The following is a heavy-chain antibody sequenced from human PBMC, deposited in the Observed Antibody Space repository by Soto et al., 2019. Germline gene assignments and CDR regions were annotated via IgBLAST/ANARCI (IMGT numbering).Heavy chain of an antibody. J-gene: IGHJ4*02. Sequence: EVQLLESGGGLVQPGGSLRLSCAASGFTFSSYAMSWVRQAPGKGLEWVSAISGSGGSTYYADSVKGRFTISRDNSKNTLYLQMNSLRAEDTAVYYCAKDPIQRFWEWVHFDYWGQGTLVTVSS. CDR3: AKDPIQRFWEWVHFDY. CDR1: GFTFSSYA. D-gene: IGHD3-3*01. V-gene: IGHV3-23*01. CDR2: ISGSGGST.